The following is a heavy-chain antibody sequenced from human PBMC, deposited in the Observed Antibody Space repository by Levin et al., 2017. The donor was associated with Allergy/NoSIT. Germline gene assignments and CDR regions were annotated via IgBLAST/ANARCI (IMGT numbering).Heavy chain of an antibody. J-gene: IGHJ4*02. CDR1: GGSISSGGYS. V-gene: IGHV4-30-2*01. D-gene: IGHD3-9*01. Sequence: SETLSLTCAVSGGSISSGGYSWSWIRQPPGKGLEWIGYIYHSGSTYYNPSLKSRVTISVDRSKNQFSLKLSSVTAADTAVYYCARAAYYDILTGYYESPFDYWGQGTLVTVSS. CDR2: IYHSGST. CDR3: ARAAYYDILTGYYESPFDY.